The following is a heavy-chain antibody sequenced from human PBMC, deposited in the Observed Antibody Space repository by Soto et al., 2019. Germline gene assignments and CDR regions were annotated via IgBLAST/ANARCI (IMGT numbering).Heavy chain of an antibody. V-gene: IGHV1-18*01. Sequence: QVQLVQSGAEVKKPGASVKVSCKASGYTFSSYGISWVRQAPGQGLEWMGWISAYNGNTIYAQKLQGRVTMTTDTSTSTAYMELRSLRSDDTAVYYCARGPNYDILTGNYDGMDVWGQGTTVTVSS. J-gene: IGHJ6*02. CDR3: ARGPNYDILTGNYDGMDV. CDR1: GYTFSSYG. CDR2: ISAYNGNT. D-gene: IGHD3-9*01.